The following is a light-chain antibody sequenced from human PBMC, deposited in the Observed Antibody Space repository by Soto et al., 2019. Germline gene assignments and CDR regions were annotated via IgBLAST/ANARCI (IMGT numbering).Light chain of an antibody. Sequence: QSALTQPASVSGSPGQSITISCTGTSSDVGGYNYVSWYQQYPGKAPKLMIYEVSNRPSGVSNRFSGSKSGNTPSLTISGLQAEDEADYYCSSYTSSNTPVVFGGGTKLTVL. CDR3: SSYTSSNTPVV. V-gene: IGLV2-14*01. CDR1: SSDVGGYNY. J-gene: IGLJ2*01. CDR2: EVS.